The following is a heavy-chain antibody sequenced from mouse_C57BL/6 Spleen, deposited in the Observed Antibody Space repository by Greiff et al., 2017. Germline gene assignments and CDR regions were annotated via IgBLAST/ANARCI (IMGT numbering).Heavy chain of an antibody. J-gene: IGHJ3*01. Sequence: VKLQQPGAELVKPGASVKVSCKASGYTFTSYWMHWVKQRPGQGLEWIGRIHPSDSDTNYNQKFKGKATLTVDKSSSTAYMQLSSLTSEDSAVYYCAIYSPYDYDGWFAYWGQGTLVTVSA. D-gene: IGHD2-4*01. CDR3: AIYSPYDYDGWFAY. CDR2: IHPSDSDT. V-gene: IGHV1-74*01. CDR1: GYTFTSYW.